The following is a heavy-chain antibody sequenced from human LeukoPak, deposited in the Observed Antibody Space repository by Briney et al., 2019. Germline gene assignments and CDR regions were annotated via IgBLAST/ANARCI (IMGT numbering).Heavy chain of an antibody. D-gene: IGHD3-10*01. Sequence: GESLKISCKGSGNSFNNHFIGWVRQMPGKGLDWIGIIYPGDSETSYSPSFEGLVTISADKSISSVYLQWSSLEASDTAMYYCARRSTVIRGVLEEAFDYGGQGTLVTVSS. V-gene: IGHV5-51*01. CDR1: GNSFNNHF. J-gene: IGHJ4*02. CDR2: IYPGDSET. CDR3: ARRSTVIRGVLEEAFDY.